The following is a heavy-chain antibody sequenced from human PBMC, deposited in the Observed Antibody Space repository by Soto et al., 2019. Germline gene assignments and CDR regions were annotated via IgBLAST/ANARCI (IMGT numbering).Heavy chain of an antibody. CDR1: GITVSGNS. J-gene: IGHJ4*02. Sequence: AGGGLVQPGESLRLSCAASGITVSGNSMNWVRQAPGKGLEGVSVIYSDGTTYYADSVKGRFTISRDSSRNTYFLQINSLRGEDTAVYYCARERDGVLDYWGQGTLVTVSS. D-gene: IGHD3-16*01. CDR2: IYSDGTT. CDR3: ARERDGVLDY. V-gene: IGHV3-66*01.